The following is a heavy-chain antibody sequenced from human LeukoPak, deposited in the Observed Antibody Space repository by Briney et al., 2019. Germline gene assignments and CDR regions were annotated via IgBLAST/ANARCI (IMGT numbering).Heavy chain of an antibody. CDR3: ARELGGTKTGGFDI. Sequence: GGSLRLSCAASGFRFSYHDMHWVRQAPGKGLEFVSSIGAAGAHTFYADSVKGRFTISRDNFQGTMYLQMDGLRPADSAVYYCARELGGTKTGGFDIWGQGTVVTVSS. V-gene: IGHV3-64*02. CDR2: IGAAGAHT. J-gene: IGHJ3*02. CDR1: GFRFSYHD. D-gene: IGHD1-14*01.